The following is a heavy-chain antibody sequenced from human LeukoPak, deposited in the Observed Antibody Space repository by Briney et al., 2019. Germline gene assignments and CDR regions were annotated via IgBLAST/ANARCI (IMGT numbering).Heavy chain of an antibody. CDR3: GGYDFYYFES. D-gene: IGHD3-3*01. CDR1: GDSISGSSYY. CDR2: VYYSGSS. J-gene: IGHJ4*02. Sequence: SETLSLTCTVSGDSISGSSYYWGWIRPPPGKGLEWIGSVYYSGSSYYNPSLKSRVTISVDTSKNQFSLKLSSVIASDTAVYYCGGYDFYYFESWGQGTLVTVSS. V-gene: IGHV4-39*01.